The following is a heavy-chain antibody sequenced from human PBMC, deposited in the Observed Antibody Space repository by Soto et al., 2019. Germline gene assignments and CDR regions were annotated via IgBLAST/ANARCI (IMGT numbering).Heavy chain of an antibody. J-gene: IGHJ4*02. CDR1: GGTFSSYT. CDR2: IIPILGIA. D-gene: IGHD2-2*01. CDR3: ARVGYCSRTRCYSDY. V-gene: IGHV1-69*02. Sequence: QVQLVQSGAEVKKPGSSVKVSCKASGGTFSSYTISWVRQAPGQGLEWMGRIIPILGIANHAQKFQGRVTITADKSTSPAYMELSSLRSEDTAVYYCARVGYCSRTRCYSDYWGQGTLVTVSS.